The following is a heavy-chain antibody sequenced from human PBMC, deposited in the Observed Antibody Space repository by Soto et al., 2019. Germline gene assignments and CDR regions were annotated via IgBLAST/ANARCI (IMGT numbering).Heavy chain of an antibody. V-gene: IGHV3-21*06. CDR1: EFTFTMYS. CDR2: ISSTTNYI. CDR3: ARESEDLTSNFDY. J-gene: IGHJ4*02. Sequence: GGSLGLACAASEFTFTMYSMNWVRQAPGKGLEWVSSISSTTNYIYYGDSMKGRFTISRDNAKNSLYLEMNSLRAEDTAVYYCARESEDLTSNFDYWGQGTMVTVSS.